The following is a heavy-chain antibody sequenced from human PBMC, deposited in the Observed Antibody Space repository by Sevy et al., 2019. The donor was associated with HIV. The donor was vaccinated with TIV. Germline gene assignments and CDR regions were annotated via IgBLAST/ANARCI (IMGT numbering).Heavy chain of an antibody. V-gene: IGHV3-9*01. CDR1: NLTFEDYA. CDR3: AKGQQLISQSGSYFYYGMNV. D-gene: IGHD6-13*01. Sequence: GGSLRLSCAASNLTFEDYAMHWVRRAPGKGLEWVSGISWNGADIGFAASVKGRFTISRDNAKSSVYLQINSLTPEDTGVYYCAKGQQLISQSGSYFYYGMNVWGQGTTVTVSS. CDR2: ISWNGADI. J-gene: IGHJ6*02.